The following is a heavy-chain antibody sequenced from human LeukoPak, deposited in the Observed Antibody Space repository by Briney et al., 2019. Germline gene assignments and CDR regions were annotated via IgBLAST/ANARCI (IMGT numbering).Heavy chain of an antibody. CDR1: GYTFTSNY. J-gene: IGHJ4*02. D-gene: IGHD2-2*01. V-gene: IGHV1-46*01. Sequence: ASVKVSCKASGYTFTSNYVHWVRQAPGQGLEWMGIIHPSGGNTNYAQKFQGRVAMTRDTSTSTVYMELSSLRSEDTAIYYCARDCSSTRCQGPVFDNWGQGTLVTVSS. CDR3: ARDCSSTRCQGPVFDN. CDR2: IHPSGGNT.